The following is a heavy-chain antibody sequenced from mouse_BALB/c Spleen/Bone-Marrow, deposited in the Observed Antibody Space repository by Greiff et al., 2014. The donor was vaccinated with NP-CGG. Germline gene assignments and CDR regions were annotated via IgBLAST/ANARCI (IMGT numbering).Heavy chain of an antibody. CDR1: GYTFTSYW. Sequence: LQQSGSELVRPGASVKLSCKASGYTFTSYWMHWVKQRPGQGLEWLGNIYPGTGSINYDEKFKSKATLTVDTYSSTAYMQLSSLTSEDSAVYYCTRSGYVMDYWGQGTPVTVSS. J-gene: IGHJ4*01. CDR3: TRSGYVMDY. V-gene: IGHV1S22*01. CDR2: IYPGTGSI. D-gene: IGHD3-1*01.